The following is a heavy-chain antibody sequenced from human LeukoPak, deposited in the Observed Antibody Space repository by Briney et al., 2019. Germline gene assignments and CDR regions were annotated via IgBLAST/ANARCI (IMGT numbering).Heavy chain of an antibody. Sequence: GASVKVSCKASGYTFTSYDINWVRQATGQGLEWRGWMNPNSGNTGYAQKFQGRVTMTRNTSISTAYMELSSLRSENTAVYYCARGPWLGRRYWFAPWGQGTLVTVSS. V-gene: IGHV1-8*01. D-gene: IGHD3-10*01. J-gene: IGHJ5*02. CDR1: GYTFTSYD. CDR2: MNPNSGNT. CDR3: ARGPWLGRRYWFAP.